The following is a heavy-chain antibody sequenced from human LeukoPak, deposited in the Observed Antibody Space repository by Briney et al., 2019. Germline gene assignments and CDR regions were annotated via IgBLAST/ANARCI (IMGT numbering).Heavy chain of an antibody. CDR1: GFTFSTYS. CDR3: ARGGGLDV. Sequence: PGGSLRLSCAASGFTFSTYSMNWVRQAPGKGLEWVSSISSSSSYIYYADSVKGRFTISRDNAKNSLYLQMSNLRAEDTAVYFCARGGGLDVWGQGATVTVSS. D-gene: IGHD3-16*01. CDR2: ISSSSSYI. J-gene: IGHJ6*02. V-gene: IGHV3-21*04.